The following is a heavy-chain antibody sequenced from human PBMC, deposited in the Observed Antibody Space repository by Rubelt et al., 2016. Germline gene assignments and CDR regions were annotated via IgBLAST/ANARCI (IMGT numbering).Heavy chain of an antibody. D-gene: IGHD3-3*01. CDR3: ARGRFLEWLPPDY. J-gene: IGHJ4*02. CDR1: GGSISSSSYY. Sequence: QVQLQESGPGLVKPSETLSLTCTVSGGSISSSSYYWGWIRQPPGKGLEWIGSIYYSVSTYYNPALKSRVTISVETYKNQFSLMRSSVTAADTAVYYCARGRFLEWLPPDYWGQGTLVTVSS. CDR2: IYYSVST. V-gene: IGHV4-39*01.